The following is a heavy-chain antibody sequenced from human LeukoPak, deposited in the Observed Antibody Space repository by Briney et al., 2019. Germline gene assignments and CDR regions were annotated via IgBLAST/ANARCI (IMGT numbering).Heavy chain of an antibody. Sequence: SETLSLTCTVSGGSISSSSYYWGWIRQPPGKGLEWIGSIYYSGSTYYNPSLKSRVTISVDTSKNQFSLKLSSVTAADTAVYYCARVVVGATGNYFDYWGQGTLVTVSS. J-gene: IGHJ4*02. CDR2: IYYSGST. CDR3: ARVVVGATGNYFDY. V-gene: IGHV4-39*07. D-gene: IGHD1-26*01. CDR1: GGSISSSSYY.